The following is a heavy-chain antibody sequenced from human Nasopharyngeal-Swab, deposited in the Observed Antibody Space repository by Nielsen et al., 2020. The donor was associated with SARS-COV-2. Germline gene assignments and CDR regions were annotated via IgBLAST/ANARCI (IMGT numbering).Heavy chain of an antibody. CDR2: ISGSSSYI. D-gene: IGHD3-10*01. J-gene: IGHJ6*03. Sequence: GESLEISCAASGFTFSSYSMNWVRQAPGKGLEWVSSISGSSSYIYYADSVKGRFTISRDNAKNSLYLQMNSLRAEDTAVYYCARDGNPRFGELLSPHYYYYYMDVWGKGTTVTVSS. CDR3: ARDGNPRFGELLSPHYYYYYMDV. CDR1: GFTFSSYS. V-gene: IGHV3-21*01.